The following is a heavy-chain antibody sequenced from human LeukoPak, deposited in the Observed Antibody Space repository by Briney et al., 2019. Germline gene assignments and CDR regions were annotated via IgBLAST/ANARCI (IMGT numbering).Heavy chain of an antibody. CDR1: GFTFSSYW. D-gene: IGHD3-16*01. J-gene: IGHJ4*02. CDR3: ARVGDTVDY. Sequence: GGSLRLSCAASGFTFSSYWVSWVRQAPGKGLEWVAVIWYDGSNKYYADSVKGRFTISRDNSKNTLYLQMNSLRAEDTAVYYCARVGDTVDYWGQGTLVTVSS. V-gene: IGHV3-33*08. CDR2: IWYDGSNK.